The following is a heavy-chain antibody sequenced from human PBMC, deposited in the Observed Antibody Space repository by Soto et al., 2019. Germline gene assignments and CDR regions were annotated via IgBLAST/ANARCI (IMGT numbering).Heavy chain of an antibody. J-gene: IGHJ4*02. V-gene: IGHV4-59*01. CDR1: GGSLISYC. Sequence: PTETLSLACAVSGGSLISYCWSWIRQSPGTGRARNTNINHSGSTLYNPALRNRATVLLDRPNKQCSPRLTSGTAADTDLYFSARKVQPPNGWYCDYRGQRTRVTVSS. D-gene: IGHD6-19*01. CDR3: ARKVQPPNGWYCDY. CDR2: INHSGST.